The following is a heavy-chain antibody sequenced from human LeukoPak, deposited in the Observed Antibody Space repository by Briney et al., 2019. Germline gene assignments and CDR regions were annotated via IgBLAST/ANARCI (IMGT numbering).Heavy chain of an antibody. CDR1: GGSFSGYY. V-gene: IGHV4-34*01. J-gene: IGHJ6*03. CDR3: ARGLPMVTPKRDYYYYYMDV. CDR2: IYYSGST. Sequence: SETLSLTCAVYGGSFSGYYWGWIRQPPGKGLEWIGSIYYSGSTYYNPSLKSRVTISVDTSKNQFSLKLSSVTAADTAVYYCARGLPMVTPKRDYYYYYMDVWGKGTTVTISS. D-gene: IGHD4-17*01.